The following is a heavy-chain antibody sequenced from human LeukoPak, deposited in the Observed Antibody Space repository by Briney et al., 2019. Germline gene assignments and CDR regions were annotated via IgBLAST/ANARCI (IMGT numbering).Heavy chain of an antibody. D-gene: IGHD3-3*01. Sequence: GGSLRLSCAASGFTFSSYWMSWVRQAPGKGLEWVANIKQDGSEKYYVDSVKGRFTISRDNAKNSLYLQLNSLRAEDTAVYYCAREVRFLEWLGDAFDIWGQGTMVTVSS. J-gene: IGHJ3*02. CDR2: IKQDGSEK. CDR3: AREVRFLEWLGDAFDI. V-gene: IGHV3-7*01. CDR1: GFTFSSYW.